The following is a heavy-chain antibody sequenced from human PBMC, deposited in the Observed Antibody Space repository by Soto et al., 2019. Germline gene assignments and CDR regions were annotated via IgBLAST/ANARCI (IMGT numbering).Heavy chain of an antibody. CDR1: GFTFSSYG. CDR3: AKAIAVAGTSPYFDY. Sequence: QVQLVESGGGVVQPGRSLRLSCAASGFTFSSYGMHWVRQAPGKGLEWVAVISYDGSNKYYADSVKGRFTISRDNSKNTRYLQMNSLRPEDTAVYYCAKAIAVAGTSPYFDYWGQGTLVTVSS. J-gene: IGHJ4*02. D-gene: IGHD6-19*01. CDR2: ISYDGSNK. V-gene: IGHV3-30*18.